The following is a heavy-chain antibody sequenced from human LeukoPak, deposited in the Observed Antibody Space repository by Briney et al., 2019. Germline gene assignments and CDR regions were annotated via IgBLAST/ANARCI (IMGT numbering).Heavy chain of an antibody. Sequence: GASVKVSCKTSGYIFTDYYMHWVRQAPGQGLEWMGIINPSGGSTSYAQKFQGRVTMTRDMSTSTVYMELSSLRSEDTAIYYCARIRDGYNDAYDLWGQGTVVTVPS. J-gene: IGHJ3*01. CDR2: INPSGGST. CDR3: ARIRDGYNDAYDL. V-gene: IGHV1-46*01. D-gene: IGHD5-24*01. CDR1: GYIFTDYY.